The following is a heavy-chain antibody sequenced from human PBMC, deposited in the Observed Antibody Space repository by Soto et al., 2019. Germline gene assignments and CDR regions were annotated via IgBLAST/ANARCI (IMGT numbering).Heavy chain of an antibody. Sequence: GGSLRLSCEVSRFTFSNFAMSWVRQAPGKGLEWISTIGVTAGSTYYTDSVRGRFTISRDNSKNTLYLEMNSLRAEDTALYCAKVMYTWNDVAAFDSWGQGTLVTVSS. CDR3: AKVMYTWNDVAAFDS. CDR1: RFTFSNFA. CDR2: IGVTAGST. J-gene: IGHJ4*02. V-gene: IGHV3-23*01. D-gene: IGHD1-1*01.